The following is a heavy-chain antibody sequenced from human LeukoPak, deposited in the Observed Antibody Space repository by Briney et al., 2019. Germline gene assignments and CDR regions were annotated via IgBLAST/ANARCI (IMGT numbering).Heavy chain of an antibody. CDR3: ARVRGSMVRGVIIRRVFDY. CDR1: GFTFSSYS. Sequence: GGSLRLSCAASGFTFSSYSMNWVRQAPGKGLEWVSSISSSSSYIYYADSVKGRFTISRGNAKNSLYLQMNSLRAEDTAVYYCARVRGSMVRGVIIRRVFDYWGQGTLVTVSS. V-gene: IGHV3-21*01. J-gene: IGHJ4*02. D-gene: IGHD3-10*01. CDR2: ISSSSSYI.